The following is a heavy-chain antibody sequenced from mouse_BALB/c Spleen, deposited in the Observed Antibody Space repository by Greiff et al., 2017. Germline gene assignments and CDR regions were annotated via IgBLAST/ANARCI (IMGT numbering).Heavy chain of an antibody. CDR2: IRNKANGYTT. CDR1: GFTFTDYY. CDR3: ARDSWFAY. V-gene: IGHV7-3*02. J-gene: IGHJ3*01. Sequence: EVHLVESGGGLVQPGGSLRLSCATSGFTFTDYYMSWVRQPPGKALEWLGFIRNKANGYTTEYSASVKGRFTISRDNSQSILYLQMNTLRAEDSATYYCARDSWFAYWGQGTLVTVSA.